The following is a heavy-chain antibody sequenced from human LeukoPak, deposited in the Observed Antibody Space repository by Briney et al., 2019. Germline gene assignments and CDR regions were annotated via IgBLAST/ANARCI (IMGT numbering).Heavy chain of an antibody. V-gene: IGHV3-48*01. Sequence: GGSLRLSCAASGFTFSDYSMNWVRQAPGKGLEWVSYISSSSSTIYYADSVKGRFTISRDNAKNSLYLQMNSLRAEDTAVYYCARENIAVAGPDNYYYYGMDVWGQGTTVTVSS. J-gene: IGHJ6*02. CDR2: ISSSSSTI. D-gene: IGHD6-19*01. CDR3: ARENIAVAGPDNYYYYGMDV. CDR1: GFTFSDYS.